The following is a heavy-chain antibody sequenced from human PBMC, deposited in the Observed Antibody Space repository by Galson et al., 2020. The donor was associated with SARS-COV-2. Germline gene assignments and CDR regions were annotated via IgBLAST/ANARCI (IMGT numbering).Heavy chain of an antibody. CDR3: APDPVTNAWYRPPPLLFDY. J-gene: IGHJ4*02. Sequence: GGSLRLSCSPSGFIFSIYAMMWVRQAPGKGLEWVSTISRSADTTYYADSVKGRFTISRDNSKNTLFLQMQSLRAEDTAIYYCAPDPVTNAWYRPPPLLFDYWGQGTVVTVSS. V-gene: IGHV3-23*01. D-gene: IGHD6-13*01. CDR2: ISRSADTT. CDR1: GFIFSIYA.